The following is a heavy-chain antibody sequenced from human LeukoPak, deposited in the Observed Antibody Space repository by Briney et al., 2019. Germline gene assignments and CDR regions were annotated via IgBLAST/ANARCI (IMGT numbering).Heavy chain of an antibody. Sequence: ASVKVSCKASGYTFTSYDINRVRQATGQGLEWMGWMNPNSANTGYAQKFQGRVTMTRNTSINTAYLEMTSLTSDDTAVYYCARGVRFGELFSAYWGQGTLVTVSS. CDR2: MNPNSANT. CDR3: ARGVRFGELFSAY. J-gene: IGHJ4*02. V-gene: IGHV1-8*01. CDR1: GYTFTSYD. D-gene: IGHD3-10*01.